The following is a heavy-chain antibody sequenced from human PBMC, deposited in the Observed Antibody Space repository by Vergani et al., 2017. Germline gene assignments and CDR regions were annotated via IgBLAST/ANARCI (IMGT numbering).Heavy chain of an antibody. CDR3: ASSYXSSTSCYASGYFDY. J-gene: IGHJ4*02. CDR2: IITFFGTT. CDR1: GGPFKNSA. D-gene: IGHD2-2*01. V-gene: IGHV1-69*13. Sequence: QVQLVQSGAEVKKPGSSVKVSCKASGGPFKNSAFSWVRQVPGQGLEWMGRIITFFGTTDYAQKFQGRFTIIADEFTKTVDMQLSNLRSEDTAVYYCASSYXSSTSCYASGYFDYWGQGTLVTVSS.